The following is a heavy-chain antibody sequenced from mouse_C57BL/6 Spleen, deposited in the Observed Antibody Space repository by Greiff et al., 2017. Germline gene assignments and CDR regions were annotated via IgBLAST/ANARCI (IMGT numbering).Heavy chain of an antibody. V-gene: IGHV2-2*01. CDR2: IWSGGST. CDR1: GFSLTSYG. J-gene: IGHJ4*01. D-gene: IGHD2-3*01. Sequence: QVQLQQSGPGLVQPSQSLSITCTVSGFSLTSYGVHWVRQSPGTGLEWLGVIWSGGSTDYNAAFISRLSISKDNSKSQVFFKMNSMQADDTAIYYCARNERLYYGYYDDYAMDYWGQGTSVTVSS. CDR3: ARNERLYYGYYDDYAMDY.